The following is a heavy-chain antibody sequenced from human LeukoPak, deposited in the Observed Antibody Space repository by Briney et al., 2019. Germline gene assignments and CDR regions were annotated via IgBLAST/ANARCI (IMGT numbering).Heavy chain of an antibody. CDR2: IQQDGSEK. D-gene: IGHD1-26*01. V-gene: IGHV3-7*05. Sequence: GESLRLSCAASGFTFSDYWMSWVRQAPGKGLEWVANIQQDGSEKYYVDSVKGRFTISRDNAKKSLFLQVSSLRGEDTAVYYCARERLGATTFDYWGQGTLVTVSS. J-gene: IGHJ4*02. CDR3: ARERLGATTFDY. CDR1: GFTFSDYW.